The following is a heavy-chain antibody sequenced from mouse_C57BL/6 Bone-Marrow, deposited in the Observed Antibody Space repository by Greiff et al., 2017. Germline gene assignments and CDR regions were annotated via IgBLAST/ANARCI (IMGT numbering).Heavy chain of an antibody. CDR1: GYTFTSYG. D-gene: IGHD2-5*01. CDR3: AREGTYSNYEREMDY. Sequence: VQLVESGAELARPGASVKLSCKASGYTFTSYGISWVKQRTGQGLEWIGEIYPGSGSTYYNEKFKGKATLTADTSSSTAYMELRSLTSEDSAVYCCAREGTYSNYEREMDYWGQGTSVTVSS. CDR2: IYPGSGST. J-gene: IGHJ4*01. V-gene: IGHV1-81*01.